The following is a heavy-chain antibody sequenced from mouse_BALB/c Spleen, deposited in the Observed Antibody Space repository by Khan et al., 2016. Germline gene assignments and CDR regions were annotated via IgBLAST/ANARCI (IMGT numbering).Heavy chain of an antibody. J-gene: IGHJ3*01. D-gene: IGHD2-2*01. CDR3: ASLWLRRGDPY. CDR2: RWTGGST. CDR1: GFSLTTYG. Sequence: QVQLKQSGPGLVQPSQSLSITCTVSGFSLTTYGVHWVRQSPGKGLEWLGVRWTGGSTDYNEALISRLSISKDNSKSQVFFKMNSLQANDTAIYSCASLWLRRGDPYWGQGTLVTVSA. V-gene: IGHV2-2*02.